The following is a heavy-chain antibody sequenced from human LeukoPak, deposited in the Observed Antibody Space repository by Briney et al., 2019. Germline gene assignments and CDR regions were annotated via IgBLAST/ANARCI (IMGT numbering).Heavy chain of an antibody. CDR2: IKKDGSEK. D-gene: IGHD2-15*01. CDR3: AREYGSPDY. J-gene: IGHJ4*02. V-gene: IGHV3-7*01. CDR1: GFTFSSYW. Sequence: GGSLRLSCEASGFTFSSYWMSWVRQAPGKGLEWVANIKKDGSEKYYVDSVKGRFTISRDNAKNTLYLQMNSLRAEDTAVYYCAREYGSPDYWGQGTLVTVSS.